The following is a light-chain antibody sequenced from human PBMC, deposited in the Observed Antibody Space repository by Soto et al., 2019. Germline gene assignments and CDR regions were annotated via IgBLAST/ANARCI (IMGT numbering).Light chain of an antibody. V-gene: IGLV2-14*01. CDR2: DVS. Sequence: QSVLTQPASVSGSPGQSITISCTGTSSDVGAYNSVSWYQQHPGKAPKLIIYDVSTRPSGISDRFSGSKSGNTASLTISGLQAEDESDYYCSSYTTSVTYVFGTGTKLTVL. CDR1: SSDVGAYNS. CDR3: SSYTTSVTYV. J-gene: IGLJ1*01.